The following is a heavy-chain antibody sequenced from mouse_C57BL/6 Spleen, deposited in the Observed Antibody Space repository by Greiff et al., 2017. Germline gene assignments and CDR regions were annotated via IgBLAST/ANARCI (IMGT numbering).Heavy chain of an antibody. CDR1: GYSFTGYY. CDR3: SRGGDGYYDYAMDY. CDR2: INPSTGGT. D-gene: IGHD2-3*01. Sequence: EVQLQQSGPELVKPGASVKISCKASGYSFTGYYMNWVKQSPEKSLEWIGEINPSTGGTTYNQKFKAKATLTVDKSSSTAYMQLKSLTSEDSAFYYCSRGGDGYYDYAMDYWGQGTSVTVSA. V-gene: IGHV1-42*01. J-gene: IGHJ4*01.